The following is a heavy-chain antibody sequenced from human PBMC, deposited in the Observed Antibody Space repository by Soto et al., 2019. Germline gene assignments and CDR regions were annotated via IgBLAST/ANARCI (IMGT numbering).Heavy chain of an antibody. J-gene: IGHJ6*02. CDR2: INPNSGGT. CDR3: ARTALVAANDYYYGMDV. V-gene: IGHV1-2*04. CDR1: GYTFTGYY. Sequence: GASVKVSCKASGYTFTGYYMHWVRQAPGQGLEWMGWINPNSGGTNYAQKFQGWVTMTRDTSISTAYMELSRLRSDDTAVYYCARTALVAANDYYYGMDVWGQGTTVTVSS. D-gene: IGHD2-15*01.